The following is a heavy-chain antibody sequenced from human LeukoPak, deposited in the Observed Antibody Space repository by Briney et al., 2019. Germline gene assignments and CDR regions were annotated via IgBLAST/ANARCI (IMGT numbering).Heavy chain of an antibody. CDR1: GFTFDNYR. Sequence: GGSLRLSCAATGFTFDNYRMSWVRQAPGKGLEWVSTVNADGGNTYYADSVKGRFTISRDNSKSTLILQMNSLRVEDTALYYCTKRVKYGGTWDHFADWGQGTLVTVSS. V-gene: IGHV3-23*01. D-gene: IGHD1-26*01. CDR3: TKRVKYGGTWDHFAD. J-gene: IGHJ4*02. CDR2: VNADGGNT.